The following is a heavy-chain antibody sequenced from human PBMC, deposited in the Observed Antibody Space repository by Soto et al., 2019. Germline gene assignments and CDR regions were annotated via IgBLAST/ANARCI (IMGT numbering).Heavy chain of an antibody. Sequence: PSETLSLTCTVAGGSISSYYWSWIRQPPGKGLEWIGYIYYSGSTNYNPSLKSRVTISVDTSKNQFSMKLSSVTAADTAVYYCAGIPEWAPPPPPRNWFDPWGQGTLVTVSS. J-gene: IGHJ5*02. D-gene: IGHD3-3*01. CDR1: GGSISSYY. V-gene: IGHV4-59*01. CDR3: AGIPEWAPPPPPRNWFDP. CDR2: IYYSGST.